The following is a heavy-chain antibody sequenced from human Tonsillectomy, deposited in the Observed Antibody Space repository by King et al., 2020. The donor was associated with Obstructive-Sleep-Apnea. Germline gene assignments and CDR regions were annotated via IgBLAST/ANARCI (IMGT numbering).Heavy chain of an antibody. CDR3: AKVKNSYRTAWKYYYYGMDV. CDR2: ISYDGSEK. Sequence: VQLVESGGGVVQPGRSLRLSCAASGLTFSSHGMHWVRQAPGKGLEWVAIISYDGSEKFYADSVKGRFTISRDNSKNTLYLQMNSLRAEDTAVYYCAKVKNSYRTAWKYYYYGMDVWGQGTTVTVSS. V-gene: IGHV3-30*18. D-gene: IGHD1-26*01. CDR1: GLTFSSHG. J-gene: IGHJ6*02.